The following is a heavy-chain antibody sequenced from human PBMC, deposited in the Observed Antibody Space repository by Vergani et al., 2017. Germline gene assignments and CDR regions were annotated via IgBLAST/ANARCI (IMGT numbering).Heavy chain of an antibody. J-gene: IGHJ4*02. CDR1: GGSISSGGYY. CDR3: ARAKRGRLAVGATDS. Sequence: QVQLHQSGPGLVKPSQTLSLTCTVSGGSISSGGYYWSWIRQHPGKGLEWIGYIYYSGSTYYNPSLKSRVTISVDTSKNQFSLKLSSVTAADTAVYFCARAKRGRLAVGATDSWGQGTLLTVSS. V-gene: IGHV4-31*03. CDR2: IYYSGST. D-gene: IGHD6-19*01.